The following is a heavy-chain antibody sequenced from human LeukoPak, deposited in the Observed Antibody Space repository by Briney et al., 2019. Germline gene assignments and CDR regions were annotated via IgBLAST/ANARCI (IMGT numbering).Heavy chain of an antibody. Sequence: QTGGSLRLSCAASGFTFSSYAMSWVRQAPGKGLEWVSTISDSGGSTYYADSVKGRFTLSRDNSKNALYLQMKSLRAEDTAVYYCAKRNTHSSSWSDYWGQGTLVTVSS. CDR1: GFTFSSYA. CDR2: ISDSGGST. CDR3: AKRNTHSSSWSDY. V-gene: IGHV3-23*01. J-gene: IGHJ4*02. D-gene: IGHD6-13*01.